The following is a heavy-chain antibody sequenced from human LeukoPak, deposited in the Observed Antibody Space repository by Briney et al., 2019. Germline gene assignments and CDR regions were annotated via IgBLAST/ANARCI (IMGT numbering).Heavy chain of an antibody. D-gene: IGHD3-22*01. CDR1: GGSISSSSYY. V-gene: IGHV4-39*01. Sequence: SETLSLTCTVSGGSISSSSYYWGWIRQPPGKGPEWIGSIYYSGSTYYNPSLKSRVTISVDTSKNQFSLKLSSVTAADTAVYYCASSEYYDSSGYYDYWGQGTLVTVSS. CDR3: ASSEYYDSSGYYDY. CDR2: IYYSGST. J-gene: IGHJ4*02.